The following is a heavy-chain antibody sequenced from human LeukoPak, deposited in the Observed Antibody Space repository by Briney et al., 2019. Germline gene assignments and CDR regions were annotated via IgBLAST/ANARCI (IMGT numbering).Heavy chain of an antibody. D-gene: IGHD6-6*01. CDR1: GFTFSSYS. J-gene: IGHJ6*03. CDR2: ISSSSSYI. CDR3: ARDLRGSSSYHYYYYMGV. Sequence: GGSLRLSCAASGFTFSSYSMNWVRQAPGKGLEWVSSISSSSSYIYYADSVKGRFTISRDNSKNTLYLQMNSLRAEDTAVYYCARDLRGSSSYHYYYYMGVWGKGTTVTVSS. V-gene: IGHV3-21*04.